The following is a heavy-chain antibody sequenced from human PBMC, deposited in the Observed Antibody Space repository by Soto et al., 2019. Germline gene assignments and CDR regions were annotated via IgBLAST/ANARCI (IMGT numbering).Heavy chain of an antibody. V-gene: IGHV3-11*01. Sequence: QVQLVASGGGLVQPGGSLRLSCAASGFTFSDYYRSWLRQPPGKGLEWVSYISKSGSIIHFADSVKGRFAISRDNAKNTLYLQMSSLRAEDTALYYCARDLSPYSDYYDESTSETWFDPWGQGTLVTVSS. J-gene: IGHJ5*02. CDR3: ARDLSPYSDYYDESTSETWFDP. CDR1: GFTFSDYY. D-gene: IGHD3-16*01. CDR2: ISKSGSII.